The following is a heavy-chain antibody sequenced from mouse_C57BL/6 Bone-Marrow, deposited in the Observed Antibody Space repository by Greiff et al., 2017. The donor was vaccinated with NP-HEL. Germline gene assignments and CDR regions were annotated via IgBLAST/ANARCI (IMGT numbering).Heavy chain of an antibody. CDR1: GFSLTSYG. J-gene: IGHJ4*01. V-gene: IGHV2-3*01. CDR2: IWGDGST. Sequence: VQVVESGPGLVAPSQSLSITCTVSGFSLTSYGVSWVRQPPGKGLEWLGVIWGDGSTNYHSALISRLSISKDNSKSQVFLKLNSLQTDDTATYYCAKEGIYYDYDGYYYAMDYWGQGTSVTVSS. CDR3: AKEGIYYDYDGYYYAMDY. D-gene: IGHD2-4*01.